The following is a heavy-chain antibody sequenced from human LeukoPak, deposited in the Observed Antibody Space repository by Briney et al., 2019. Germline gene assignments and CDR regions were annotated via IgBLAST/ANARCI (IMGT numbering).Heavy chain of an antibody. V-gene: IGHV4-34*01. CDR2: INHSGNT. CDR3: AGRISRKDY. D-gene: IGHD2/OR15-2a*01. Sequence: PSETLSLTCAVYGGSFSSYYWSWIRQPPGEGLEWVGEINHSGNTYYNPTLKSRVTISVDTSKNQFSLELNSVTAADTAVYYCAGRISRKDYWGQGTLVTVSS. J-gene: IGHJ4*02. CDR1: GGSFSSYY.